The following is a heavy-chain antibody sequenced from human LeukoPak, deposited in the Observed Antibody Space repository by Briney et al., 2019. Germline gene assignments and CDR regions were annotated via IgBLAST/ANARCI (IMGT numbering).Heavy chain of an antibody. Sequence: GGSLRLSCAASGFTFSNYWMTWVRQAPGKGLEWVANIKQDGSQKDYADSVKGRFTISRDNAKHSLYLQMNGLRAEDTAVYYCARDQDTEGRMAYYYYGMDVWGQGTTVTVSS. CDR3: ARDQDTEGRMAYYYYGMDV. V-gene: IGHV3-7*01. D-gene: IGHD2-15*01. J-gene: IGHJ6*02. CDR1: GFTFSNYW. CDR2: IKQDGSQK.